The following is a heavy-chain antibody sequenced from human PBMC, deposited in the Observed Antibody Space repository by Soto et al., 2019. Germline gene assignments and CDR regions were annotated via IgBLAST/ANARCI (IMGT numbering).Heavy chain of an antibody. D-gene: IGHD4-17*01. CDR3: ARESGDLTWFDP. J-gene: IGHJ5*02. V-gene: IGHV3-48*01. CDR2: ISSSSSTI. Sequence: EVQLVESGGGLVQPGGSLRLSCAASGFTFSSYSMNWVRQAPGKGLEWVSYISSSSSTIYYAASVKGRITISRHNAKNPPSLQTNRPRPPATAVFYCARESGDLTWFDPWGQGTLFTVSS. CDR1: GFTFSSYS.